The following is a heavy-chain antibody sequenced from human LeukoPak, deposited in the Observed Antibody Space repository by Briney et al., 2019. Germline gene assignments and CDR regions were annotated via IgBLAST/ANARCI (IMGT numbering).Heavy chain of an antibody. Sequence: GASVKVSCKASGGTFSSYAISWVRQAPGQGLEWMGGIIPIFGTANYAQKFQGRVTITTDESTSTAYKELSSLRSEDTAVYHCARSGSYRAEYFQHWGQGTLVTVSS. CDR3: ARSGSYRAEYFQH. D-gene: IGHD1-26*01. CDR1: GGTFSSYA. J-gene: IGHJ1*01. V-gene: IGHV1-69*05. CDR2: IIPIFGTA.